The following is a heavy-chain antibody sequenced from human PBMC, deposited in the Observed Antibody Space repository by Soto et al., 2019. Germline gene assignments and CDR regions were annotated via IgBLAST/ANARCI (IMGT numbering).Heavy chain of an antibody. D-gene: IGHD3-10*02. CDR1: GGTFSSYT. V-gene: IGHV1-69*02. CDR3: ATLVRGVTVPYGMDV. J-gene: IGHJ6*02. Sequence: SVKVSCKSSGGTFSSYTISCVRQAPGQGLEWMGRIIPILGIANYAQKFQGRVTITADKSTSAAYMELSSLRSEDTAVYYCATLVRGVTVPYGMDVWGQGTTVTVSS. CDR2: IIPILGIA.